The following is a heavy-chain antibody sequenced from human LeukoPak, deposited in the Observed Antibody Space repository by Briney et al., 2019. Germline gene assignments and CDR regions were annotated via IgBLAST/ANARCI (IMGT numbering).Heavy chain of an antibody. CDR1: GFTFDDYG. CDR3: ARDLYRIVVVPHYFDY. D-gene: IGHD3-22*01. CDR2: INWNGGST. J-gene: IGHJ4*02. Sequence: GGSLRLSCAASGFTFDDYGMSWVRQAPGKGLEWFSGINWNGGSTGYADSVKGRFTISRDNAKNSLYLQMNSLRAEDTAVYYCARDLYRIVVVPHYFDYWGQGTLVTVSS. V-gene: IGHV3-20*04.